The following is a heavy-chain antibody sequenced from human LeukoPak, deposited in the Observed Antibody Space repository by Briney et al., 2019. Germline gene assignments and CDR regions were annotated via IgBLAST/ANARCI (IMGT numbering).Heavy chain of an antibody. Sequence: GASVKVSCKASGYTFTKYYMNWVRQAPGQGLEWMGIMHPTGDSTNYAQKFQGRVTLTRDTSTGTFYMELSSLTSEDTAVYYCARHYFDLPMIYSFFVHWGQGTLATVSS. CDR3: ARHYFDLPMIYSFFVH. CDR1: GYTFTKYY. V-gene: IGHV1-46*01. CDR2: MHPTGDST. D-gene: IGHD3-9*01. J-gene: IGHJ5*02.